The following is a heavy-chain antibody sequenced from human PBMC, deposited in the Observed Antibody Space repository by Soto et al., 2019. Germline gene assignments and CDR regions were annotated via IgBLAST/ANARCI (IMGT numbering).Heavy chain of an antibody. J-gene: IGHJ6*02. CDR1: GGSFSGYY. Sequence: QVQLQQWGAGLLKPSETLSLTCAVYGGSFSGYYWSWIRQPPGKGLEWIGEINHSGSTNYNPSLKSRVTISVDTSKNQFSLKLSSVTAADTAVYYCARGLIVISGWSVWGQGTTVTVSS. CDR3: ARGLIVISGWSV. V-gene: IGHV4-34*01. CDR2: INHSGST. D-gene: IGHD6-19*01.